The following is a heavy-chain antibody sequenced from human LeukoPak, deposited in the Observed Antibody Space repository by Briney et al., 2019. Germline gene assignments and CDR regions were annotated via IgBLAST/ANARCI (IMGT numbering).Heavy chain of an antibody. CDR2: ISHRGNT. Sequence: PSETLSLTRTVSGDSLNSGSYYWGWIRQPPGKGLEWFGSISHRGNTYYNPSLRSRVTISVDTSKNQLSLKLTSVTAADTAVYYCARLYEGKRPPDYWGQGTLVTVSS. CDR1: GDSLNSGSYY. CDR3: ARLYEGKRPPDY. D-gene: IGHD2-8*01. J-gene: IGHJ4*02. V-gene: IGHV4-39*01.